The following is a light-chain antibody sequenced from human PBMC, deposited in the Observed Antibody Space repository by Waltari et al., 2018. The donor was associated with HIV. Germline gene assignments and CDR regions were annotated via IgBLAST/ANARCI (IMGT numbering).Light chain of an antibody. CDR2: DAS. Sequence: DIVLTQSPATLSLSPGDRATLSCRASQSVSSYLTWYQQKPGPAPRLLIYDASNRATGIPARFSGSGSGTDFTLTISSLEPEDFAVYYCHQRSNWPPYTFGQGTKL. J-gene: IGKJ2*01. CDR1: QSVSSY. CDR3: HQRSNWPPYT. V-gene: IGKV3-11*01.